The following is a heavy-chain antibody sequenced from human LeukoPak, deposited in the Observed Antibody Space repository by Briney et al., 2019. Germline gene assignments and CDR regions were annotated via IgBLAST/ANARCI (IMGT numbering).Heavy chain of an antibody. V-gene: IGHV4-38-2*02. CDR2: IYHSGST. J-gene: IGHJ6*02. D-gene: IGHD3-22*01. CDR1: GYSISSGYY. Sequence: SETLSLTCTVSGYSISSGYYWGWIRQPPGKGLEWIGSIYHSGSTYYNPSLKSRVTISVDTSKNQFSLKLSSVTAADTAVYYCARAGANYYDSSGYSAHPYYYYGMDVWGQGTTVTVSS. CDR3: ARAGANYYDSSGYSAHPYYYYGMDV.